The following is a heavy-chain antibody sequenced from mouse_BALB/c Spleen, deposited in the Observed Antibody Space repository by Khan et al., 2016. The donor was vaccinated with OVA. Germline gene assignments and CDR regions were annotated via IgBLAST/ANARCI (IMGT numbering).Heavy chain of an antibody. Sequence: LVESGPELKKPGETVKISCKASGYSFTNYGINWVKQSPGKALKWMGWINTYTGEPRYADDFKGRFAFSLETSANTAYLQINILKNEDTATYFSARPTYFSYTLDYWGQGTSVNVSS. CDR2: INTYTGEP. D-gene: IGHD2-10*01. CDR1: GYSFTNYG. CDR3: ARPTYFSYTLDY. V-gene: IGHV9-3-1*01. J-gene: IGHJ4*01.